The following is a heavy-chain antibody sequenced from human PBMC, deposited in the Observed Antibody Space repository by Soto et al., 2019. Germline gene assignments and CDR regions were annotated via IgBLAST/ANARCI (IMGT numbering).Heavy chain of an antibody. CDR3: ARSSSSSPTAFYFYYYMDV. CDR2: IYYSGST. Sequence: SETLSLTCTVSGGSISSSSYYWGWIRQPPGKGLEWIGNIYYSGSTYYNPSLKSRVTISVDTSKNQFSLKLSSVTAADTAVYYCARSSSSSPTAFYFYYYMDVWGKGTTVTVSS. V-gene: IGHV4-39*01. D-gene: IGHD6-6*01. CDR1: GGSISSSSYY. J-gene: IGHJ6*03.